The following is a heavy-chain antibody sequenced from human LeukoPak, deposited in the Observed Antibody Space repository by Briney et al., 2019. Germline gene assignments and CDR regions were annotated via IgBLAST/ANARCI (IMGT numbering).Heavy chain of an antibody. Sequence: GGSLRLSCAASRFTLSSYWMSWVRQAPGKGLEWVANIKQDGSDKYYVDSVKGRFTISRDNAKNSLYLQMNSLRDEDTAVYYCAREASDYYDSSGGFDYWGQGTLVTVSS. D-gene: IGHD3-22*01. CDR3: AREASDYYDSSGGFDY. J-gene: IGHJ4*02. CDR2: IKQDGSDK. V-gene: IGHV3-7*01. CDR1: RFTLSSYW.